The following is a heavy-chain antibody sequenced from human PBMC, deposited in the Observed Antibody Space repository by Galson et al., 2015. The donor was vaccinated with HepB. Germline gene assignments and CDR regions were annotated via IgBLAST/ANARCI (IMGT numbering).Heavy chain of an antibody. CDR3: ARQERYQLLWRGYGMDV. V-gene: IGHV5-10-1*01. CDR2: IDPSDSYT. J-gene: IGHJ6*02. D-gene: IGHD2-2*01. Sequence: QSGAEVKKPGESLRISCKGSGYSFTSYWISWVRQMPGKGLEWMGRIDPSDSYTNYSPSFQGHVTISADKSISTAYLQWSSLKASDTAMYYCARQERYQLLWRGYGMDVWGQGTTVTVSS. CDR1: GYSFTSYW.